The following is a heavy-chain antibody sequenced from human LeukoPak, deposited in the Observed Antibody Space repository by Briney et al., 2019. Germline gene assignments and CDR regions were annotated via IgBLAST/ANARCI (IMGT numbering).Heavy chain of an antibody. Sequence: SETLSLTCTVSVGSISTTYYYWGWVRQPPGNGLEWIGSIYYSGNTYYNPSLKSRVTISVDTSKNQFSLKLSSVTAADTAVYFCARLTDGYKLGYWGQGTLVTVSS. D-gene: IGHD5-24*01. CDR1: VGSISTTYYY. J-gene: IGHJ4*02. CDR3: ARLTDGYKLGY. CDR2: IYYSGNT. V-gene: IGHV4-39*07.